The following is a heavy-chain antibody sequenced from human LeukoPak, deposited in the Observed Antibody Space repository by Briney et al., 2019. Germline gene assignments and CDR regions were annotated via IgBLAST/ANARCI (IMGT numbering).Heavy chain of an antibody. CDR2: ISGSGRTM. V-gene: IGHV3-48*03. Sequence: PGGSLRLSCAASGFTFSSYEMNWVRQAPGKGLEWVSYISGSGRTMSYADSVKGRFTISRDNAKNSLYLQMNSLRVEDTAVYHCARGGLHGYDVFDYWGQGTLVTVSS. J-gene: IGHJ4*02. CDR3: ARGGLHGYDVFDY. D-gene: IGHD5-12*01. CDR1: GFTFSSYE.